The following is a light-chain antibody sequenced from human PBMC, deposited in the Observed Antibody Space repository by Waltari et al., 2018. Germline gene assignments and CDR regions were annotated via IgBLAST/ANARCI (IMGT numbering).Light chain of an antibody. CDR3: TSYTSKNTFI. Sequence: QSALTQPASVFGSLGQSVTLSCPGTATDIGGHDFVSWYQQHPGKAPKLLTFAVSSRPSEISARFSASKSGNTASLTISGLQTEDEADYHCTSYTSKNTFIFGGGTRLTVL. V-gene: IGLV2-14*03. CDR1: ATDIGGHDF. J-gene: IGLJ2*01. CDR2: AVS.